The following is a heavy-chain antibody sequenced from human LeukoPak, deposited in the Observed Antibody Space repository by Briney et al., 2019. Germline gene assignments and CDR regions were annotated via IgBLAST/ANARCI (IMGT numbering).Heavy chain of an antibody. V-gene: IGHV3-30*18. J-gene: IGHJ4*02. Sequence: GGSLRLSCAASGFTFSSYGMHWVRQAPGKGLEGVAVISYDGSNKYYADSVKGRFTISRDNSKNTLYLQMNSLRAEDTAVYYCAKDWYCSSTSCANIFDYWGQGTLVTVSS. CDR3: AKDWYCSSTSCANIFDY. CDR1: GFTFSSYG. CDR2: ISYDGSNK. D-gene: IGHD2-2*01.